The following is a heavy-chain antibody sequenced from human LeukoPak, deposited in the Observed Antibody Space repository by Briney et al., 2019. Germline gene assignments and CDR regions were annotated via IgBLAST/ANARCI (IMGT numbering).Heavy chain of an antibody. Sequence: GGSLRLSCVASGFTFDDYAMHWVRQAPGKGLEWVSGITWNSGRIAYADSVKGRFTISRDNAKNSLYLQMNGLRAEDTALYYCAKDIGRFPRALDIWGQGTMVTVSS. J-gene: IGHJ3*02. CDR2: ITWNSGRI. CDR1: GFTFDDYA. CDR3: AKDIGRFPRALDI. D-gene: IGHD2-21*01. V-gene: IGHV3-9*01.